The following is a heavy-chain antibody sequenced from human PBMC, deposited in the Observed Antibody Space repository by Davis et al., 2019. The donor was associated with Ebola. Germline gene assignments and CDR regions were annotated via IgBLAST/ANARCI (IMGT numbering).Heavy chain of an antibody. J-gene: IGHJ6*02. Sequence: SVKVSCKASGYTFTSYDINWVRQAPGQGLEWMGRIIPIFGTANYAQKFQGRVTITADESTSTAYMELRSLRSDDTAVYYCARGVVVVAATTYYYYGMDVWGQGTTVTVSS. V-gene: IGHV1-69*13. CDR3: ARGVVVVAATTYYYYGMDV. CDR2: IIPIFGTA. CDR1: GYTFTSYD. D-gene: IGHD2-15*01.